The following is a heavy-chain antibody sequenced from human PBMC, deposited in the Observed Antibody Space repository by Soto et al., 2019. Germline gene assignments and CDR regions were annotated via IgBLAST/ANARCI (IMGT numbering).Heavy chain of an antibody. CDR3: VRDGTKTLGDWFEP. Sequence: SETLSLTCTVSGASISGFYWSWIRKSAGKGLEWIGRIYATGTTDYNPSLKSRVMMSVDTSKKQFSLKLRSVTAADTAVYYCVRDGTKTLGDWFEPWGPGRPVSGSS. CDR1: GASISGFY. J-gene: IGHJ5*02. V-gene: IGHV4-4*07. D-gene: IGHD1-1*01. CDR2: IYATGTT.